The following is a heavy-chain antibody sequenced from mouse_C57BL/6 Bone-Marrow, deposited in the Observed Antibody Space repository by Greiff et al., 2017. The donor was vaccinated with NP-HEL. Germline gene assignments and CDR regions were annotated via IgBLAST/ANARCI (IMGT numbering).Heavy chain of an antibody. CDR2: ILPGSGST. J-gene: IGHJ4*01. CDR3: ARDWDERFYAMDY. V-gene: IGHV1-9*01. Sequence: QVHVKQSGAELMKPGASVKLSCKATGYTFTGYWIEWVKQRPGHGLEWIGEILPGSGSTNYNEKFKGKATFTADKSSSTAYMQLSSLTSEDSAVYFCARDWDERFYAMDYWGQGTSVTVSS. CDR1: GYTFTGYW. D-gene: IGHD4-1*01.